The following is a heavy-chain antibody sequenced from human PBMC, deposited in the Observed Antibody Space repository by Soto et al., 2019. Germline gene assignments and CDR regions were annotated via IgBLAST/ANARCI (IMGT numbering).Heavy chain of an antibody. CDR2: IYTSGST. V-gene: IGHV4-4*07. CDR3: ASSSSKNRYFDY. Sequence: SETLSLTCTVCGGSISSYYWSWIRQPAGKGLEWIGRIYTSGSTNYNPSLKSRVTMSVDTSKNQFSLKLSSVTAADTAVYYCASSSSKNRYFDYWGQGTLVTVSS. CDR1: GGSISSYY. J-gene: IGHJ4*02. D-gene: IGHD6-6*01.